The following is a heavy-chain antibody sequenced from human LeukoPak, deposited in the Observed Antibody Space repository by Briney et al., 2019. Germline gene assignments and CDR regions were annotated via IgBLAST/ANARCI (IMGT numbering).Heavy chain of an antibody. V-gene: IGHV4-61*02. D-gene: IGHD3-3*01. CDR1: GGSISSGSYY. CDR2: IYTSGST. CDR3: ARGNDFWSGYPNDY. J-gene: IGHJ4*02. Sequence: SETLSLTCTVSGGSISSGSYYWTWIRQPAGKGLEWIGRIYTSGSTNYNPSLQSRVAMSLDTSKNQVSLRLNSVTAADTAVYYCARGNDFWSGYPNDYWGQGTLVTVSS.